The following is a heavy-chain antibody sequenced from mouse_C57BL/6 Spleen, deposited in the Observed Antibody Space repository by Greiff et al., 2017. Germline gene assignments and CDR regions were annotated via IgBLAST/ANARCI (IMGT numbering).Heavy chain of an antibody. CDR2: FYPGSGSI. V-gene: IGHV1-62-2*01. CDR1: GYTFTEYT. Sequence: QVHVKQSGAELVKPGASVKLSCKASGYTFTEYTIHWVKQRSGQGLEWIGWFYPGSGSIKYNEKFKDKATLTADKSSSTVYMELSRLTSEDSAVYFCARHESGYESYYAMDYWGQGTSVTVSS. J-gene: IGHJ4*01. CDR3: ARHESGYESYYAMDY. D-gene: IGHD2-14*01.